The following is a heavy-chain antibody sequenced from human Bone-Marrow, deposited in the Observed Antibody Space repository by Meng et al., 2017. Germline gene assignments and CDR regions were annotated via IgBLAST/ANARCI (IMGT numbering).Heavy chain of an antibody. CDR2: INHSGST. D-gene: IGHD4-11*01. V-gene: IGHV4-34*01. CDR3: ARGPTTMAHDFDY. Sequence: QAKLQPWGSGLLKPSETLSLPCVVSGGSFSDYYWSWIRQPPGKGLEWIGEINHSGSTNYNPSLESRATISVDTSQNNLSLKLSSVTAADSAVYYCARGPTTMAHDFDYWGQGTLVTVSS. CDR1: GGSFSDYY. J-gene: IGHJ4*02.